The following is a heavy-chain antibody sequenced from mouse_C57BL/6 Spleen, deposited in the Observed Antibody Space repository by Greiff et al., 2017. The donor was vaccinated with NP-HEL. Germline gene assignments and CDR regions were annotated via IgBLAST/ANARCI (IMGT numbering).Heavy chain of an antibody. J-gene: IGHJ2*01. CDR1: GYTFTSYW. D-gene: IGHD1-1*01. CDR2: TNPTNGRT. V-gene: IGHV1S81*02. Sequence: QVQLQQPGADLVKAGASVKMSCKASGYTFTSYWMHWVKQRLGQGLEWFAETNPTNGRTYYHEKFKSKATLTVDKSSSTAYMVLSGPTFEDSAVYYWARIEKIVGTYFDDWGQGTAHTSSS. CDR3: ARIEKIVGTYFDD.